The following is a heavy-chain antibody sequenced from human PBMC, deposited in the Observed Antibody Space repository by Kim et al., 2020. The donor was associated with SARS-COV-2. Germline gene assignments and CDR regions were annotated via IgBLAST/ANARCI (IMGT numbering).Heavy chain of an antibody. CDR1: GFSFSHYY. V-gene: IGHV3-11*01. J-gene: IGHJ4*02. CDR3: ARFWDSRVSPFDY. Sequence: GGSLRLSCAASGFSFSHYYMSWIRQAPGKGLEWVSFISGSGSSIYYADSVKGRFTISRDNAKNPLYLQMDSLRAEDTAVYYCARFWDSRVSPFDYWGQGTLVTVSS. CDR2: ISGSGSSI. D-gene: IGHD3-16*01.